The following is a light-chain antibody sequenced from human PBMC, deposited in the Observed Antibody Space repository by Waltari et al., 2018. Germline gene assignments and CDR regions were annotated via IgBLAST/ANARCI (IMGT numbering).Light chain of an antibody. J-gene: IGLJ3*02. CDR1: SSNFGAGYD. CDR2: GNT. Sequence: QSVLTQPPSMSGAPGQKVTIPCTGGSSNFGAGYDVHWYQQFPGTAPKLLIFGNTNRPSGVPGRFSGSRSGTSASLAIAGFQSEDEAVYYCQSFDSSLSASVFGGGTKLTVL. CDR3: QSFDSSLSASV. V-gene: IGLV1-40*01.